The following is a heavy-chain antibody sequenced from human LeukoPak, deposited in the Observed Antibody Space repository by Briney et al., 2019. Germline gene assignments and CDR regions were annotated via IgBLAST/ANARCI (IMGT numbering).Heavy chain of an antibody. V-gene: IGHV3-23*01. D-gene: IGHD3-22*01. J-gene: IGHJ4*02. CDR2: ISGGGAGT. Sequence: GGSLRLSCAASGLSFSFYAMSWVRQAPGKGLEWVSSISGGGAGTYYADSVRGRFTISRDNSKNTLYLQMNSLRAEDTAVYYCAKARSGCSDYWGQGTLVTVSS. CDR3: AKARSGCSDY. CDR1: GLSFSFYA.